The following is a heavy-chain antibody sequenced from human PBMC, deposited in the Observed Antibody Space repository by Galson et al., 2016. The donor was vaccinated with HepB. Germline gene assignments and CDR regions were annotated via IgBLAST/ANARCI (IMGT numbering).Heavy chain of an antibody. CDR3: VRGWDLFDY. Sequence: SLRLSCAASGFTFGSYGMHRVRQAPGKGPEWVAVLWFDGSSENYADSVKGRFTISRDNSKNMLYLQMNSLRAEDTAIYYCVRGWDLFDYWGQGTLVTVSS. V-gene: IGHV3-33*01. CDR1: GFTFGSYG. J-gene: IGHJ4*02. CDR2: LWFDGSSE. D-gene: IGHD1-26*01.